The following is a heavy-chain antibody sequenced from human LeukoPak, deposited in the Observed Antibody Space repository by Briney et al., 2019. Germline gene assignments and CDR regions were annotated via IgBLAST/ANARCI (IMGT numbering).Heavy chain of an antibody. CDR2: ITYYQGNT. CDR3: AKQLCSSSGCHGALPGAEDY. V-gene: IGHV1-18*01. Sequence: ASVKVSCKASGYTLSSFGLSWVRQAPGQGLEWMGWITYYQGNTNAAERFRGRLTMTSDTSTNTAYMELRGLTSDDTATYYCAKQLCSSSGCHGALPGAEDYWGQGTLVTVSS. D-gene: IGHD4/OR15-4a*01. J-gene: IGHJ4*02. CDR1: GYTLSSFG.